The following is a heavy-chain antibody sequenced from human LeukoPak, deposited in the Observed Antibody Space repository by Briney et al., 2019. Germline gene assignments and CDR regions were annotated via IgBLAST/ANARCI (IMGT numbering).Heavy chain of an antibody. D-gene: IGHD3-22*01. CDR1: GGSISSYY. Sequence: SETLSLTCTVSGGSISSYYWSWIRQPAGKGLEWIGRIYTSGSTNYNPSLKSRVTMSVDTSKNQFSLKLSSVTAADTAVYYCARGYYDSSGYDPGLGYWGQGTLVTVSS. CDR3: ARGYYDSSGYDPGLGY. J-gene: IGHJ4*02. V-gene: IGHV4-4*07. CDR2: IYTSGST.